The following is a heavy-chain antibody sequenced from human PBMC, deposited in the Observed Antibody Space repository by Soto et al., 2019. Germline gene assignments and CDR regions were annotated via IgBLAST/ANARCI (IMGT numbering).Heavy chain of an antibody. J-gene: IGHJ4*02. CDR2: ISYDGNNK. CDR3: AGGYNFVDY. CDR1: GFTFSSYG. D-gene: IGHD5-18*01. V-gene: IGHV3-30*03. Sequence: PGGSLRLSCAASGFTFSSYGMHWVRQAPGKGLGWVAVISYDGNNKYYAEYVKGRFTISRDNSKKKLYLQMNSLRADDTAVYFCAGGYNFVDYWGQGT.